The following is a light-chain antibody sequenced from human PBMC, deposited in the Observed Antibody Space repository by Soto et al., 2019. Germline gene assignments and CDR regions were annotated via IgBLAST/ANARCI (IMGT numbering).Light chain of an antibody. CDR2: EVS. J-gene: IGLJ1*01. CDR3: SSYAGSNNLV. CDR1: SRDVGGYNY. Sequence: TQPPSPSRSPGQSVTIPCPGTSRDVGGYNYVSWDQQHPGKAPKLMVYEVSKRPSGVPDRFSGSKSGNTASLTVSGLQAEDEADYYCSSYAGSNNLVFGTGTKVTVL. V-gene: IGLV2-8*02.